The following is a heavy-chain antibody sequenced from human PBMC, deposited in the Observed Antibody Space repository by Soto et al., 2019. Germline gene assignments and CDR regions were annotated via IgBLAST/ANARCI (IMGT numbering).Heavy chain of an antibody. CDR2: INHSGST. D-gene: IGHD2-21*01. J-gene: IGHJ3*02. CDR3: GRPFAGRLFDI. Sequence: TSETLSLTCTVSGGSFNNYYWTWIRQPPGKGLEWIGEINHSGSTKYNPSLKSRVTISADTSKNQFSLNLSSVTAADTAVYYCGRPFAGRLFDIWGQGTMVTVSS. V-gene: IGHV4-34*01. CDR1: GGSFNNYY.